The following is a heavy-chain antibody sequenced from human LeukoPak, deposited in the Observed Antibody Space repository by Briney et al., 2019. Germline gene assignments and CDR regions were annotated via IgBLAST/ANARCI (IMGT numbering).Heavy chain of an antibody. V-gene: IGHV3-11*04. CDR1: GFTFSDYH. CDR2: ISNTGRTT. CDR3: ARDGSPLRFYEMDV. Sequence: GGSLRLSCAASGFTFSDYHMTWLRHAPEKGLEWLSYISNTGRTTYYAHYVKVRFTLSRDDAKNSLFLEMNSLRAEDTAVYYCARDGSPLRFYEMDVWGKGTTVIVSS. J-gene: IGHJ6*04. D-gene: IGHD2-2*03.